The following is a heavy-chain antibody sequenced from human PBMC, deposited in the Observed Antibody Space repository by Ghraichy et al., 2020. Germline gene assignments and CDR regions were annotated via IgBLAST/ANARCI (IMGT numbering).Heavy chain of an antibody. CDR2: NSGSGGST. Sequence: GGSLRLSCAASGFTFSSYAMSWVRQAPGKGLEWVSANSGSGGSTYYADSVKGRFTISRDNSKNTLYLQMNSLRAEDTAVYYCAKGFEIAVAGVVDYWGQGTLVTVSS. CDR1: GFTFSSYA. D-gene: IGHD6-19*01. V-gene: IGHV3-23*01. CDR3: AKGFEIAVAGVVDY. J-gene: IGHJ4*02.